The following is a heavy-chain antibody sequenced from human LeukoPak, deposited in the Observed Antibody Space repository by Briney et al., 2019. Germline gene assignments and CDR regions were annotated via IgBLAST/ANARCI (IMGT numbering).Heavy chain of an antibody. D-gene: IGHD6-19*01. J-gene: IGHJ4*02. Sequence: ASVKVSCKASGYTFTSYAMHWVRQAPGQRLEWMGWINVGNGNTKYSQKFQGRVTITRDTSASTAYMELSSLRSEDTAVYYCARDGSSVAEYWGQGTLVTVSS. CDR2: INVGNGNT. CDR3: ARDGSSVAEY. V-gene: IGHV1-3*01. CDR1: GYTFTSYA.